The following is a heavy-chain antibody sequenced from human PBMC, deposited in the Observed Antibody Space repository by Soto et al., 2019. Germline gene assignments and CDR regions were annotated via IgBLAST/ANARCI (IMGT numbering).Heavy chain of an antibody. V-gene: IGHV3-74*01. CDR1: VFTFISYW. CDR3: ARDIGGHTAMVTTWFDP. J-gene: IGHJ5*02. D-gene: IGHD5-18*01. Sequence: GWSLRLSCAASVFTFISYWMHWVRQAPGKGLVWVSRINSDGSSTSYADSVKGRFTISRDNAKNTLYLQMNSLRAEDTAVYYCARDIGGHTAMVTTWFDPWGQGTLVTVSS. CDR2: INSDGSST.